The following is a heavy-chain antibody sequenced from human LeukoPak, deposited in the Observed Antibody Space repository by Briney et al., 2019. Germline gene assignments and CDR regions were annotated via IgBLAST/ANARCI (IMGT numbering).Heavy chain of an antibody. CDR1: GGSTCSGGYY. D-gene: IGHD1-26*01. CDR3: ARQSELLVDY. Sequence: SETLSLTCTVSGGSTCSGGYYWGWIRQHPGKGLEWIGYIYYSRSTYYNPSLKSRVTISVYTSKNQFSLKLSSVTAADTAGYYCARQSELLVDYWGQGTQVTVSS. J-gene: IGHJ4*02. V-gene: IGHV4-31*03. CDR2: IYYSRST.